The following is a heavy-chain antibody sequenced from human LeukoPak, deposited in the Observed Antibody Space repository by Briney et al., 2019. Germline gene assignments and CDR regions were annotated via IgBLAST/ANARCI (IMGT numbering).Heavy chain of an antibody. Sequence: QSGGSLRLSCAASGFTFSSYAMSWVCQAPGKGLEWVSAISGSGGSTYYADSVKGRFTISRDNSKNTLYLQMNSLRAEDTAVYYCAKGITMIVVEPNDYWGQGTLVTVSS. D-gene: IGHD3-22*01. CDR2: ISGSGGST. CDR3: AKGITMIVVEPNDY. J-gene: IGHJ4*02. V-gene: IGHV3-23*01. CDR1: GFTFSSYA.